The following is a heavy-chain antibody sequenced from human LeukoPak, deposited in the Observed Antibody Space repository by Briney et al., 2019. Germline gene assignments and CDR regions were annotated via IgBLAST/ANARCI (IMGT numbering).Heavy chain of an antibody. J-gene: IGHJ4*02. CDR2: IYYSGST. CDR3: ARGGPGSGWHYYLDY. V-gene: IGHV4-59*01. Sequence: SETLSLTCTVSDGSSSSSSWNWIRQPPGKGLEWIGYIYYSGSTKYNPSLRSRVTISLDTSKNQFSLHLSSVTGADTAVYYCARGGPGSGWHYYLDYWGQGTLVTVSS. D-gene: IGHD3-22*01. CDR1: DGSSSSSS.